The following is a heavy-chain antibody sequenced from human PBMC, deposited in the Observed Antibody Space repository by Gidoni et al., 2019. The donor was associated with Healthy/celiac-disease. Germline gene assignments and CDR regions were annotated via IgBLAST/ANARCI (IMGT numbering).Heavy chain of an antibody. Sequence: EVQLVESGAGLVQPGGSLRLSCAASGFTFSSYDMHWVRQAPGKGLEWVSAIGTAGDTYYPGSVKGRFTISRENAKNSLYLQMNSLRAGDTAVYYCARVVHSYGMDVWGQGTTVTVSS. CDR3: ARVVHSYGMDV. CDR2: IGTAGDT. J-gene: IGHJ6*02. V-gene: IGHV3-13*04. CDR1: GFTFSSYD.